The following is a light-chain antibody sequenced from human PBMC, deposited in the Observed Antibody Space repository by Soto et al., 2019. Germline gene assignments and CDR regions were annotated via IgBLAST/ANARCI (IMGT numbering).Light chain of an antibody. J-gene: IGLJ3*02. CDR1: SSNIGSNY. CDR2: SNN. Sequence: QSVLTQSPSASGTPGQRVTISCSGSSSNIGSNYVYWYQQFPGTAPKLRIYSNNQRPSGVPDRFSGSKSGTSASLAISGLRSEDEVDYYCAAWDDSLSGWVFGGGTKLTVL. CDR3: AAWDDSLSGWV. V-gene: IGLV1-47*02.